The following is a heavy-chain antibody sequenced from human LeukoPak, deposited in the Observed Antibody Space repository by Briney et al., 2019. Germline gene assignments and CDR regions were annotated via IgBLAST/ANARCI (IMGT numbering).Heavy chain of an antibody. CDR1: GASISYYF. Sequence: SETLSLTCTVSGASISYYFWSWIRQPPGKGLEWIGFIYYTGSTKYNPSLKSRVTISVDTSKNQFSLKLSSVTAADTALYYCARWHEAGNFDYWGQGTLATVSS. CDR2: IYYTGST. J-gene: IGHJ4*02. CDR3: ARWHEAGNFDY. D-gene: IGHD6-13*01. V-gene: IGHV4-59*01.